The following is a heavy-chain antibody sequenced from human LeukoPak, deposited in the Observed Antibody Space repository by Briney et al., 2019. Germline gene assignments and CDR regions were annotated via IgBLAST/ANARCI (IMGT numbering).Heavy chain of an antibody. CDR3: ARSLEGEGYNADYFDY. J-gene: IGHJ4*02. CDR2: VYTSGST. V-gene: IGHV4-61*02. D-gene: IGHD5-24*01. Sequence: SQTLSLTCTVSGGSIRSGSYYRSWIRQPAGKGLEWIGRVYTSGSTNYNPSFKSRVTISVDTSKNHFSLNLSSVTAADTAVYYCARSLEGEGYNADYFDYWGQGTLVTVSS. CDR1: GGSIRSGSYY.